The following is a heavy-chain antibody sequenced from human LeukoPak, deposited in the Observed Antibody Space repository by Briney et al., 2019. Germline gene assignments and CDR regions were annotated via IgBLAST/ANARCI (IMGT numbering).Heavy chain of an antibody. D-gene: IGHD2-2*01. CDR3: ASGGYCSSTSCPYYFDY. CDR2: ISDSGGRT. CDR1: GITLSNYG. J-gene: IGHJ4*02. V-gene: IGHV3-23*01. Sequence: GGSLRLSCAVSGITLSNYGMSWVRQAPGKGLEWVAGISDSGGRTNYADSVKGRFTISRDNPKNTLYLQMNSPRAEDTAVYFCASGGYCSSTSCPYYFDYWGQGTLVTVSS.